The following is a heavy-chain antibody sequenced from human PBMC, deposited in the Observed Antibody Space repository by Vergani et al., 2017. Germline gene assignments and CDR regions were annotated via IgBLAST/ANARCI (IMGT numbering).Heavy chain of an antibody. V-gene: IGHV1-69-2*01. Sequence: EVQLVQSGAEVKKPGATMKISCKVSLFTFTYHYMHWVTQAPGKGLEWMGLVDPEDGETIYAEKFKGRVTIAADTSTDTAHLELSSLRSEDTAVYYGATPQTVTTGGMEVWGQGTTVIVSS. D-gene: IGHD4-17*01. CDR2: VDPEDGET. CDR3: ATPQTVTTGGMEV. CDR1: LFTFTYHY. J-gene: IGHJ6*02.